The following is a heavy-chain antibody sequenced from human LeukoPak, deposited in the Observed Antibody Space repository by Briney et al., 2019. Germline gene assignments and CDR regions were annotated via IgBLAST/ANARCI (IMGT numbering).Heavy chain of an antibody. CDR1: GFTFTTYT. CDR3: ARDRGDSSSWSLPSGY. Sequence: GGSLRPSCAASGFTFTTYTMNWVRQAPGKGLEWVSSISSSSYIYYADSVKGRFTISRDNAKNSLYLQMNSLRAEDTAVYYCARDRGDSSSWSLPSGYWGQGTLVTVSS. J-gene: IGHJ4*02. D-gene: IGHD6-13*01. CDR2: ISSSSYI. V-gene: IGHV3-21*01.